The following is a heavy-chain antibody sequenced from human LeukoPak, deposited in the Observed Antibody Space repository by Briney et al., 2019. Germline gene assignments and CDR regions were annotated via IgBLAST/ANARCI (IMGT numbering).Heavy chain of an antibody. CDR3: ARSYYGSGSSLVFDY. D-gene: IGHD3-10*01. V-gene: IGHV4-59*12. J-gene: IGHJ4*02. CDR1: GGSISSYY. Sequence: SETLSLTCTVSGGSISSYYWSWIRQPPGKGLEWIGYIYHSGSTYYNPSLKSRVTISVDTSKNQFSLKLSSVTAADTAVYYCARSYYGSGSSLVFDYWGQGTLVTVSS. CDR2: IYHSGST.